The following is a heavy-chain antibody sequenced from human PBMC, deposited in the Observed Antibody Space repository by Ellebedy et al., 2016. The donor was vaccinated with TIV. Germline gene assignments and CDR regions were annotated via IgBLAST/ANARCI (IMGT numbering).Heavy chain of an antibody. D-gene: IGHD1-26*01. V-gene: IGHV1-24*01. CDR2: FDPEDGET. CDR1: GYTLTELS. Sequence: AASVKVSCKVSGYTLTELSMHWVRQAPGKGLEWMGGFDPEDGETIYAQKFQGRITMTEDTSTDTAYMELSSLRSDDTAVYYCATAVTPKWRDEGGSYFIHHNGLDVWGQGTTVTVSS. CDR3: ATAVTPKWRDEGGSYFIHHNGLDV. J-gene: IGHJ6*02.